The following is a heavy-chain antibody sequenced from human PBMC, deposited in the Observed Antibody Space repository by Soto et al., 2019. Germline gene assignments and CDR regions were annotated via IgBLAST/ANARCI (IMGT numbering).Heavy chain of an antibody. CDR3: ARHSSSSGFDY. J-gene: IGHJ4*02. Sequence: GGSLRLSCAASGFTFSRNDMHWVRQATGKGLEWVSGIDSTGDTDYSGSVKGRFTISRENAKNSLYLQMNSLRVEDTAVYYCARHSSSSGFDYWGQGT. D-gene: IGHD6-6*01. V-gene: IGHV3-13*01. CDR2: IDSTGDT. CDR1: GFTFSRND.